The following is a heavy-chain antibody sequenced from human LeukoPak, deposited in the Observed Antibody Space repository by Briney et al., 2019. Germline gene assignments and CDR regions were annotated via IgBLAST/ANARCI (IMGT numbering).Heavy chain of an antibody. CDR2: KYARGSS. CDR3: ARGRYCSADICTGGDSFDI. J-gene: IGHJ3*02. CDR1: GGSISNYY. V-gene: IGHV4-4*07. Sequence: SETLSLTCTVSGGSISNYYWSWIRQPAGKGLEWIGRKYARGSSNYNPPVQSRVTMSVDTPKSQFSLKLRSVTAADTAVYYCARGRYCSADICTGGDSFDIWGQGTMVSVSP. D-gene: IGHD2-15*01.